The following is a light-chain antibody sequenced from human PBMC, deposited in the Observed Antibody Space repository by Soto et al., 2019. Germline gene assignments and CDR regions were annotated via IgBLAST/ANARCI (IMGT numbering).Light chain of an antibody. CDR1: SSDVGGYNY. V-gene: IGLV2-14*01. CDR2: DVS. J-gene: IGLJ1*01. Sequence: QSALTQPASVSGSPGQSSTISCTGTSSDVGGYNYVSWYQQHPGKAPKLMIYDVSNRPSGVSNRFSGSKSGNTASLTISGLQAEDEADYYCISYTSSSTLLFGTGTKVTVL. CDR3: ISYTSSSTLL.